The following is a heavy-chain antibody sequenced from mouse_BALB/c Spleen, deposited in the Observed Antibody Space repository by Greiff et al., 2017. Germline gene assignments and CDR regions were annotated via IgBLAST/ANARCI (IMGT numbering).Heavy chain of an antibody. CDR3: ARRGYYGNFYYVDY. CDR2: IDPYNGGT. V-gene: IGHV1S135*01. Sequence: EVQLQQSGPELVKPGASVKVSCKASGYAFTSYNMYWVKQSHGKSLEWIGYIDPYNGGTSYNQKFKGKATLTVDKSSSTAYMHLNSLTSEDSAVYYCARRGYYGNFYYVDYWGQGTTLTVSS. J-gene: IGHJ2*01. CDR1: GYAFTSYN. D-gene: IGHD2-1*01.